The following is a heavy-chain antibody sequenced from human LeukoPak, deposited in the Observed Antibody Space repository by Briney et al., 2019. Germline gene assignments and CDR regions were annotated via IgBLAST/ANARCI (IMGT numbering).Heavy chain of an antibody. D-gene: IGHD3-22*01. V-gene: IGHV4-39*01. CDR3: ARHNYYDSSANFDY. CDR1: GGSISSYY. J-gene: IGHJ4*02. Sequence: SETLSLTCAVSGGSISSYYWSWIRQSPGKGLEWIGSIYYSGSTYYNPSLKSRVTISVDTSKNQFFLKLSSVTAADTAVYYCARHNYYDSSANFDYWGQGTQVTVSS. CDR2: IYYSGST.